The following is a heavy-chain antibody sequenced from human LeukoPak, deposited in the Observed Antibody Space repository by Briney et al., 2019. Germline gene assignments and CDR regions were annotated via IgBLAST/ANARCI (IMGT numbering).Heavy chain of an antibody. CDR3: ARGTMVRGVSSFDAFDI. Sequence: SETLSLTCTVSGGSISSYYWSCIRQPAGRGLEWIGRISASGSTNYNPSLTSRVTMSLDTSKNQFSLELTSVTAAGTAVYYCARGTMVRGVSSFDAFDIWGQGTLVTVSS. CDR2: ISASGST. V-gene: IGHV4-4*07. D-gene: IGHD3-10*01. CDR1: GGSISSYY. J-gene: IGHJ3*02.